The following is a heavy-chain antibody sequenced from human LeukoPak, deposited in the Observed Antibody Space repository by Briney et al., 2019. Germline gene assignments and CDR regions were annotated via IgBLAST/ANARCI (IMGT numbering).Heavy chain of an antibody. Sequence: SETLSLTCTVSGGSISSYYWSWIRQPPGKGLEWIGSIYYSGSTYYNPSLKSRVTISVDTSKNQFSLKLSSVTAADTAVYYCARVPRIAVAGTGSGPVDYWGQGTLVTVSS. V-gene: IGHV4-39*07. CDR1: GGSISSYY. CDR2: IYYSGST. D-gene: IGHD6-19*01. CDR3: ARVPRIAVAGTGSGPVDY. J-gene: IGHJ4*02.